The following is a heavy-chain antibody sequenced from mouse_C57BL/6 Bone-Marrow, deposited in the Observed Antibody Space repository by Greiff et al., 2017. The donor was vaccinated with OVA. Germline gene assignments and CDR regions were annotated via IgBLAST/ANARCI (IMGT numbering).Heavy chain of an antibody. CDR3: TTYMLDY. D-gene: IGHD1-3*01. V-gene: IGHV14-4*01. CDR2: IDPENGDT. Sequence: EVKLMESGAELVRPGASVKLSCTASGFNIKDDYMHWVKQRPEQGLEWIGWIDPENGDTEYASKFQGKATITADTSSNTAYLQLSSLTSEDTAVYYCTTYMLDYWGQGTTLTVSS. J-gene: IGHJ2*01. CDR1: GFNIKDDY.